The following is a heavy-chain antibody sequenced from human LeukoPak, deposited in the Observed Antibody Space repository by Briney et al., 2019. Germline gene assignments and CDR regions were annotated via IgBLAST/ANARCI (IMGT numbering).Heavy chain of an antibody. D-gene: IGHD4-17*01. J-gene: IGHJ3*02. CDR3: AREGYGDYRDAFDI. CDR1: GFTFSSYW. Sequence: SGGSLRLSCAASGFTFSSYWMSWVRQAPGKGLEWVANIKQDGSEKYYVDSVKGRFTISRDNAKNSLYLQMNSLRGEDTAVYYCAREGYGDYRDAFDIWGQGTMVTVSS. CDR2: IKQDGSEK. V-gene: IGHV3-7*01.